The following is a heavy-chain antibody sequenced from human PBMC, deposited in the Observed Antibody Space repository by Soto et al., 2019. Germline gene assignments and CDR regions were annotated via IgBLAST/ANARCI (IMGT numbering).Heavy chain of an antibody. V-gene: IGHV4-39*01. CDR1: GGSISSTSSY. CDR2: IYYSGST. J-gene: IGHJ4*02. D-gene: IGHD3-22*01. Sequence: QLQLQESGPGLVKPSETLSLTCTVSGGSISSTSSYWGWIRQPPGKGLEWIGSIYYSGSTYYNPALKSRVTISVDSSKNQFSLKLSSVTAADTAVFYCARHNPSYYYDSSAYYPEPPEAYFDYWGQGTLVTVSS. CDR3: ARHNPSYYYDSSAYYPEPPEAYFDY.